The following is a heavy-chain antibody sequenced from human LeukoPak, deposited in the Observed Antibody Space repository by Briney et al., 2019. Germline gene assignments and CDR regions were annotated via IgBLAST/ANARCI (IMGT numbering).Heavy chain of an antibody. V-gene: IGHV3-53*01. J-gene: IGHJ4*02. CDR1: GFTVSSNF. CDR2: IYSGGST. Sequence: QPGGSLRLSCEASGFTVSSNFLSWVRQPPGKGLEWVSDIYSGGSTYYADSVKGRFTISRDNSKNTLYLQMNSLRAEGTAVYYCTRGGGGSFPHYWGQGTLVTVSS. CDR3: TRGGGGSFPHY. D-gene: IGHD2-21*01.